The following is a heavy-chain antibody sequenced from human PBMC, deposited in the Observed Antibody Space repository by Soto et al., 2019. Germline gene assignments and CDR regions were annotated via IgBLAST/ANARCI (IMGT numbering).Heavy chain of an antibody. V-gene: IGHV2-5*02. D-gene: IGHD3-22*01. J-gene: IGHJ4*02. CDR3: ARYNYYYDSRPFDY. CDR1: GFSLSTSGVG. Sequence: QITLKESGPTLVKPTQTLTLTCTFSGFSLSTSGVGVGWIRQPPGKALEWLALIYWDDDKRYSPSLKSRLTITKDTSKNQVVLTMTNMDPVDTATYYCARYNYYYDSRPFDYWGQGTLVTVSS. CDR2: IYWDDDK.